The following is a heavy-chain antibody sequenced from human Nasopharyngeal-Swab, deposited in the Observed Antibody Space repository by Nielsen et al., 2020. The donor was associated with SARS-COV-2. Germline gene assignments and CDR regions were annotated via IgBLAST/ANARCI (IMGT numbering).Heavy chain of an antibody. Sequence: GESLKISCAASGFTFSSYAMSWVRQAPGKGLEWVSAISGSGGSTYYADSVKGRFTISRDNSKYTLYLQMNSLRAEDTAVYYCAKVLGATTSFDYWGQGTLVTVSS. D-gene: IGHD1-26*01. CDR3: AKVLGATTSFDY. V-gene: IGHV3-23*01. CDR1: GFTFSSYA. J-gene: IGHJ4*02. CDR2: ISGSGGST.